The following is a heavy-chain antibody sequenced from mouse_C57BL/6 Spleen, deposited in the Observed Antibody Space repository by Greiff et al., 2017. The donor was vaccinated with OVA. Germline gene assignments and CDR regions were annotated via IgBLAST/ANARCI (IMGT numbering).Heavy chain of an antibody. V-gene: IGHV1-52*01. Sequence: LVRPGSSVKLSCTASGYSFTSYWMHWVKQRPIQGLEWIGHIDPSDSETHYNQKFKDKATLTVDKSSSTAYMQLSSLTSEDSAVYYCASVFYYYGLDYWGQGTTLTVSS. D-gene: IGHD1-1*01. CDR3: ASVFYYYGLDY. CDR2: IDPSDSET. J-gene: IGHJ2*01. CDR1: GYSFTSYW.